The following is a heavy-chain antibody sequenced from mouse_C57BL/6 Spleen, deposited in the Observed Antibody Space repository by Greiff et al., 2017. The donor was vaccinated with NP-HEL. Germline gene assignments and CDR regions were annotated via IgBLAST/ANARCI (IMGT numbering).Heavy chain of an antibody. V-gene: IGHV1-69*01. Sequence: VQLHQPGAELVMPGASVKLSCKASGYTFTSYWMHWVKQRPGQGLEWIGEIDPSDSYTNYNQKFKGKSTLTVDKSSSTAYMQLSSLTSEDSAVYYCSIYYLSYWGQGTTLTVSS. CDR2: IDPSDSYT. CDR3: SIYYLSY. D-gene: IGHD1-1*01. J-gene: IGHJ2*01. CDR1: GYTFTSYW.